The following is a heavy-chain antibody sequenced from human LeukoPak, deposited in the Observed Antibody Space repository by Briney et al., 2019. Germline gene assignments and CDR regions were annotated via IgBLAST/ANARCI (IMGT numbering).Heavy chain of an antibody. Sequence: ASVKVSCKASGYTFTSYYMHWVRQAPGQGLEWMGIINPSGGSTSYAQKFQGRVTKTRDMSTSTVYMELSSLRSEDTAVYYCARGHPETGFDPWGQGTLVTVSS. D-gene: IGHD1-14*01. V-gene: IGHV1-46*01. J-gene: IGHJ5*02. CDR2: INPSGGST. CDR1: GYTFTSYY. CDR3: ARGHPETGFDP.